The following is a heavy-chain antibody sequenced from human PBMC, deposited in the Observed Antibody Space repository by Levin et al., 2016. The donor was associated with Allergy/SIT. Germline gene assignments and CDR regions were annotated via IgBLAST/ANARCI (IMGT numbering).Heavy chain of an antibody. CDR3: AGEDAAMALTPDAFDV. CDR2: INNDGATT. Sequence: GESLKISCAASGFMFNSRWMHWVRQSPGKGLVWISRINNDGATTHYADSVKGRFTISRDNAKSTLFLQMNSLRAEDTAVYYCAGEDAAMALTPDAFDVWGHGTLVSVSS. V-gene: IGHV3-74*01. J-gene: IGHJ3*01. D-gene: IGHD5-18*01. CDR1: GFMFNSRW.